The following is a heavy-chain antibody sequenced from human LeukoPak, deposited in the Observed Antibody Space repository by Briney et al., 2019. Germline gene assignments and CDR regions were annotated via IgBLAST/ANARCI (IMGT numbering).Heavy chain of an antibody. Sequence: ASVKVSCKASGYTFTSYAMNWVRQAPGQGLEWMGRIIPILGIANYAQKFQGRVTITADKSTSTAYMELSSLRSEDTAVYYCARSKSTVVTLWYWGQGTLVTVSS. J-gene: IGHJ4*02. D-gene: IGHD4-23*01. CDR3: ARSKSTVVTLWY. CDR1: GYTFTSYA. V-gene: IGHV1-69*04. CDR2: IIPILGIA.